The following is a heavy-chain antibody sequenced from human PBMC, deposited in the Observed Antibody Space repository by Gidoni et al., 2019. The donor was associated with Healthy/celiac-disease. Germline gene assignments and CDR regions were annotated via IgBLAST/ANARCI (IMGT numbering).Heavy chain of an antibody. CDR3: AREMTGTVVVTALYYYYYGMDV. CDR1: GFTFSSYA. Sequence: QVQLVESGGGVVQPGRSLRLSCSASGFTFSSYAMHFVRQAPGQGLEWVVVISYDGSNKYYADAVKGRFTISRDNSKNTLYLQMNSLRAEDTAVYYCAREMTGTVVVTALYYYYYGMDVWGQGTTVTVSS. J-gene: IGHJ6*02. V-gene: IGHV3-30*04. D-gene: IGHD2-21*02. CDR2: ISYDGSNK.